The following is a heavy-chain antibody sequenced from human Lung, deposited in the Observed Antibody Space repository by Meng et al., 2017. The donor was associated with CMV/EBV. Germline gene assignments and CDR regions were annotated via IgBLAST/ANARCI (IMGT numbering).Heavy chain of an antibody. Sequence: GESLKISXXSSGFTFSTFGIHWVRQAPGKGLEWVAFIRDTGYSKYYADSVKGRFTISRDNSKNTLYLQMDSLRAEDTAVYYCAKDMTTTYYYYGMDVWGQGTTVTVSS. J-gene: IGHJ6*02. D-gene: IGHD4-11*01. CDR3: AKDMTTTYYYYGMDV. CDR1: GFTFSTFG. V-gene: IGHV3-30*02. CDR2: IRDTGYSK.